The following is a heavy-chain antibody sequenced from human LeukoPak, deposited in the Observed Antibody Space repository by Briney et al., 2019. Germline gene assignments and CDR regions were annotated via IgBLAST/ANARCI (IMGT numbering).Heavy chain of an antibody. J-gene: IGHJ4*02. D-gene: IGHD2-2*02. CDR2: ISAYNGNT. CDR3: ARQKRYCSSTSCYTGDY. V-gene: IGHV1-18*01. CDR1: GYTFTSYG. Sequence: ASVKVSCKASGYTFTSYGISWVRQAHGQGLEWMGWISAYNGNTNYAQTLQGRVTMTTDTSTTTASMELKILSSSDTAVYYCARQKRYCSSTSCYTGDYWGQGTLVSVPS.